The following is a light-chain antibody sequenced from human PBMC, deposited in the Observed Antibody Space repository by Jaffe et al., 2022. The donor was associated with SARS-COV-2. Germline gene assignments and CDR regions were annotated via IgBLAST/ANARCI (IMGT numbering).Light chain of an antibody. Sequence: QSALTQPASVSGSPGQSIAISCTGSSSDVGGYNYVSWYQQHPGKAPKLMIYDVSKWPSGVSDRFSGSKSGNTASLTISGLQAEDEAVYYCSSYTGSSTLVFGGGTKLTVL. V-gene: IGLV2-14*03. CDR1: SSDVGGYNY. CDR3: SSYTGSSTLV. CDR2: DVS. J-gene: IGLJ3*02.